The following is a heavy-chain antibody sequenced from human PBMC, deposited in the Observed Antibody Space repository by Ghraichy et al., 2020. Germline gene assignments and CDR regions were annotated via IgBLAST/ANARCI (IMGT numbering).Heavy chain of an antibody. V-gene: IGHV3-21*01. CDR1: GFTFYTYN. J-gene: IGHJ4*02. D-gene: IGHD3-3*01. Sequence: WGSLRLSCAASGFTFYTYNMNWVRQTPGKGLEWVSSISSSSRNIYYADSVKGRFTISRDNAKDSLYLQMNSLRAEDTAVYYCARDRGRHYYDALWGQGTLVTVSS. CDR3: ARDRGRHYYDAL. CDR2: ISSSSRNI.